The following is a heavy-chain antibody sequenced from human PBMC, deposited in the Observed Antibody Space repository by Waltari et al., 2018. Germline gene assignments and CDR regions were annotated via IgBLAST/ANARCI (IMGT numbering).Heavy chain of an antibody. Sequence: QVQLVQSGAEVKKPGSSVKVSCKASGGTFSSYAISWVRQAPGQGHEWMGGISPIFGTANDAQKFQGRVTITADESTSTAYMELSSLRSEDTAVYYCARDLFSFAKYSGSYRYYYYMDVWGKGTTVTVSS. J-gene: IGHJ6*03. CDR2: ISPIFGTA. V-gene: IGHV1-69*12. CDR3: ARDLFSFAKYSGSYRYYYYMDV. D-gene: IGHD1-26*01. CDR1: GGTFSSYA.